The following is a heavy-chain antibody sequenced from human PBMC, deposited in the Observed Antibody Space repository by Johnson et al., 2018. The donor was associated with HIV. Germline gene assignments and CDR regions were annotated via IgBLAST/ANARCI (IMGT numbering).Heavy chain of an antibody. J-gene: IGHJ3*02. CDR3: ARESGGSHYVYAFDI. CDR2: ISYDGNTK. Sequence: VKLVESEGGVVQPGRSLRLSCAASGFTFSTYAVHWVRQAPGKGLEWVAVISYDGNTKYYADSVKGRFTISRDNSKNTLYLQMNSLRAEDTAVYYCARESGGSHYVYAFDIWGQGTMVTVSS. D-gene: IGHD2-15*01. CDR1: GFTFSTYA. V-gene: IGHV3-30*14.